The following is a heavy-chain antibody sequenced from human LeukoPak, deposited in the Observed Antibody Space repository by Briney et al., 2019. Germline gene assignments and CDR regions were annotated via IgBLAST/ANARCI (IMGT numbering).Heavy chain of an antibody. CDR1: GDSISDYY. CDR3: ARHNYGDYFPALSLDY. J-gene: IGHJ4*02. V-gene: IGHV4-59*08. D-gene: IGHD4-17*01. Sequence: PSKTLSLTCTVSGDSISDYYWSWIRQPPGKGLEWVGYIYYSGSTNYNPSLKSRVTISVDTSKNQFSLKLRSVTAADTAVYYCARHNYGDYFPALSLDYWGQGTLVTVYS. CDR2: IYYSGST.